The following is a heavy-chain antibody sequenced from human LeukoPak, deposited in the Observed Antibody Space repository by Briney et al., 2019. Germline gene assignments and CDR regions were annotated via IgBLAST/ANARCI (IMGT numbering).Heavy chain of an antibody. CDR2: IYYSGST. CDR3: ARPQGELLHDAFDI. D-gene: IGHD1-26*01. J-gene: IGHJ3*02. Sequence: SETLSLTCTVSGGSISSSSYYWGWIRQPPGKGLEWIGSIYYSGSTYYNPSLKSRVTISVDTSKNQFSLKLSSVTAADTAVYYCARPQGELLHDAFDIWGQGTMVTVSS. CDR1: GGSISSSSYY. V-gene: IGHV4-39*01.